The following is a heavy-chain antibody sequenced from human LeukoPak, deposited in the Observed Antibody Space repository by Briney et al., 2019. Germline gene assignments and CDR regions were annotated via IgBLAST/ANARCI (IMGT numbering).Heavy chain of an antibody. CDR3: ARANFDWLLSFDY. Sequence: SETLSLTCAVSGGSISSSNWWSWVLQPPGKGLEWIGEIYHSGSTNYNPSLKSRVTISVDKSKNQFSLKLSSVTAADTAVYYCARANFDWLLSFDYWGQGTLVTVSS. D-gene: IGHD3-9*01. CDR1: GGSISSSNW. CDR2: IYHSGST. J-gene: IGHJ4*02. V-gene: IGHV4-4*02.